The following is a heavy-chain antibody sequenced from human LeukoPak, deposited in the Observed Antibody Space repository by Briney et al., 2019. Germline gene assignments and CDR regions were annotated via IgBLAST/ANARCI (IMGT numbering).Heavy chain of an antibody. V-gene: IGHV3-48*03. J-gene: IGHJ5*02. D-gene: IGHD3-10*02. CDR2: ISSSGSTI. CDR3: ARDQVSLSNVRGLNKWFDP. Sequence: GGSLRLSCAASGFTFSSYEMNWVRQAPGKGLEWVSYISSSGSTIYYADSVKGRFTLSRDNAKNSLYLQMNSLRAEDTAIYYCARDQVSLSNVRGLNKWFDPWGQGTLVTVSS. CDR1: GFTFSSYE.